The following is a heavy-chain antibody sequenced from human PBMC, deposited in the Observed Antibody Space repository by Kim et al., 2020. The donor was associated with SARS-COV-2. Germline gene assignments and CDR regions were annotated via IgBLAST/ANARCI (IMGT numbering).Heavy chain of an antibody. Sequence: GGSLRLSCAASGFTFDDYAMHWVRQAPGKGLEWVSLISWDGGSTYYADSVKGRFTISRDNSKNSLYLQMNSLRAEDTALYYCAKDGASGQWLVYFDYWGQGTLVTVSS. D-gene: IGHD6-19*01. V-gene: IGHV3-43D*03. CDR2: ISWDGGST. CDR1: GFTFDDYA. J-gene: IGHJ4*02. CDR3: AKDGASGQWLVYFDY.